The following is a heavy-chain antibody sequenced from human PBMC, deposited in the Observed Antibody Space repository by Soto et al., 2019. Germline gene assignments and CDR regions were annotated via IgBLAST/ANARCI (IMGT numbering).Heavy chain of an antibody. D-gene: IGHD2-15*01. CDR3: ARHRYCGGGSCYWDYYYMDV. CDR1: GGSICSYY. Sequence: PSETLSLTCTVCGGSICSYYWSWIRQPPGKGLEWIGFIYYSGSTNYNPSLKSRVTISVDTSKNQFSLKLTSVTAADTAVYYCARHRYCGGGSCYWDYYYMDVWGKGTTVAVSS. V-gene: IGHV4-59*08. CDR2: IYYSGST. J-gene: IGHJ6*03.